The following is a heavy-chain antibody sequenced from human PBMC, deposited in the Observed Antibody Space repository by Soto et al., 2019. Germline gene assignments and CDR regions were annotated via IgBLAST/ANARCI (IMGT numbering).Heavy chain of an antibody. D-gene: IGHD6-13*01. Sequence: QVQLQQWGAGLLKPSETLSLTCAVYGGSFSGYYWSWIRQPPGKGLEWIGEINHSGSTNYNPSLKSRVTISVDTSKNQFSLKLSSVTAADTAVYYCARLKESSSWSHYYYYGMDVWGQGTTVTVSS. CDR1: GGSFSGYY. V-gene: IGHV4-34*01. CDR3: ARLKESSSWSHYYYYGMDV. J-gene: IGHJ6*02. CDR2: INHSGST.